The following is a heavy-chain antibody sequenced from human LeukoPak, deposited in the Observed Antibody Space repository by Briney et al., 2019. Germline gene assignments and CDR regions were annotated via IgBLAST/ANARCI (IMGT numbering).Heavy chain of an antibody. V-gene: IGHV1-2*02. CDR3: ARTQEGWEAFDI. Sequence: ASVKISCKASGYTFTSYYMHWVRQAPGQGLEWMGWINPNSGGTNYAQKFQGRVTMTRDTSISTAYMELSRLRSDDTAVYYCARTQEGWEAFDIWGQGTMVTVSS. J-gene: IGHJ3*02. CDR2: INPNSGGT. CDR1: GYTFTSYY. D-gene: IGHD1-26*01.